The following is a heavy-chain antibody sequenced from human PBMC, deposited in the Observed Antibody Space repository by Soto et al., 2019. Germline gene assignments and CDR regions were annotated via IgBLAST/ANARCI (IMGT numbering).Heavy chain of an antibody. CDR1: GGTFSSYA. D-gene: IGHD3-22*01. V-gene: IGHV1-69*13. Sequence: ASVKVSCKASGGTFSSYAISWVRQAPGQGLEWMGGIIPIFGTANYAQKFQGRVTITADESTSTAYMELSSLRSEDTAVYYCASGTADSSGYYSDDYWGQGTLVTVSS. J-gene: IGHJ4*02. CDR2: IIPIFGTA. CDR3: ASGTADSSGYYSDDY.